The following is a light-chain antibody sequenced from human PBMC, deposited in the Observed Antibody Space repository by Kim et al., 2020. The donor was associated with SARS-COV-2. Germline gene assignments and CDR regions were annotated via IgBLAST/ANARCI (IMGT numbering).Light chain of an antibody. CDR2: GVS. V-gene: IGKV3-20*01. CDR3: QQYGSTII. J-gene: IGKJ4*01. CDR1: QIASTLY. Sequence: EIVLTQSPGTLSLSPGERATLSCRASQIASTLYLAWYQQKRGQAPRLLIYGVSSRATGIPDRFSGSGSGTNFTLTISRLEPTDFAVYYCQQYGSTIIFGGGTKVDIK.